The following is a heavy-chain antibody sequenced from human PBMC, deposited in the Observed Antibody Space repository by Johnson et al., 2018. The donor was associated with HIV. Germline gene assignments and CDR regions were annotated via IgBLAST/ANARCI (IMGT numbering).Heavy chain of an antibody. CDR2: ISYDGSVK. Sequence: QVQLVEYGGGVVQPGRSLRLSCVASGFTFRNYGMHWVRQAPGKGLEWVAVISYDGSVKYYADAVKGRFTISRDNSKNTLYLQMNSLRAEDTAVYYCAKAMGGWLLAHAFDIWGQGTMVTISS. D-gene: IGHD3-22*01. V-gene: IGHV3-30*18. CDR1: GFTFRNYG. CDR3: AKAMGGWLLAHAFDI. J-gene: IGHJ3*02.